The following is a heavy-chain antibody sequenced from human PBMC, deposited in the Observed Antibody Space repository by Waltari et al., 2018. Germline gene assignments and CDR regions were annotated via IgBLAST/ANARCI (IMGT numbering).Heavy chain of an antibody. D-gene: IGHD3-9*01. Sequence: EVQLVESGGGLIQPGGSLRLSCAASGFTVSSNYMSWVRQAPGKGLEWVSVIYSGGSTYYADSVKGRCTISRDNSKNTLYLQMNSLRAEDTAVYYCASPIYDSLTGYGYYGMDVWGQGTTVTVSS. CDR2: IYSGGST. CDR3: ASPIYDSLTGYGYYGMDV. J-gene: IGHJ6*02. CDR1: GFTVSSNY. V-gene: IGHV3-53*01.